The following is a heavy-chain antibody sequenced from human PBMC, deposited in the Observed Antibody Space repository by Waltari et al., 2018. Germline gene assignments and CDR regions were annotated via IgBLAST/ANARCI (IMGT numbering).Heavy chain of an antibody. CDR1: GGTFSSYA. CDR2: IIPIFGTA. J-gene: IGHJ6*02. CDR3: ARGGDDGSMGRWLHRGGMDV. V-gene: IGHV1-69*05. D-gene: IGHD5-12*01. Sequence: QVQLVQSGAEVKKPGSSVKVSCKASGGTFSSYAISWVRQAPGHGLEWMGGIIPIFGTATYAQKCQGIITITTDESTSTAYMGLGSLRDEDAYVYSCARGGDDGSMGRWLHRGGMDVWGQGTTVTVSS.